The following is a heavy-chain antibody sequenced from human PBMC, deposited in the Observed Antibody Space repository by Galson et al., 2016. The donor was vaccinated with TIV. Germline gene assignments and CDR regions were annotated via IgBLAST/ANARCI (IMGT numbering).Heavy chain of an antibody. V-gene: IGHV5-51*03. J-gene: IGHJ4*02. CDR1: GYSFTSSW. D-gene: IGHD5-18*01. CDR2: MYPADSDV. CDR3: ARAPGYSGYSYGYFDD. Sequence: QSGAEVKKPGESLRISCKSSGYSFTSSWIAWVRLLPGKGLQWVGIMYPADSDVRYSPSFEGQVTTSPDASISTAYLQWSSLEASDTAIYYCARAPGYSGYSYGYFDDWGQGTLVTVSS.